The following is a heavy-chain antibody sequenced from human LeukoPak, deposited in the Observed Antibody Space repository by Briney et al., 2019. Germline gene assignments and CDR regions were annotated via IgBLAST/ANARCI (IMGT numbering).Heavy chain of an antibody. Sequence: GGSLRLSCAASGFTFSSYAMSWVRQAPGKGLEWVAVISYDGSNKYYADSVKGRFTISRDNSKNTLYLQMNSLRAEDTAVYYCAKDLGGYCSSTSCPDYYYGMDVWGQGTTVTVSS. CDR1: GFTFSSYA. V-gene: IGHV3-30-3*01. J-gene: IGHJ6*02. CDR3: AKDLGGYCSSTSCPDYYYGMDV. CDR2: ISYDGSNK. D-gene: IGHD2-2*01.